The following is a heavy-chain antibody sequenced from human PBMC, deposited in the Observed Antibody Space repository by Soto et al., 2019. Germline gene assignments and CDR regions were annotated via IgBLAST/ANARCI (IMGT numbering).Heavy chain of an antibody. CDR1: RYTFTSHG. Sequence: QVELMQSGGEVKRPGASVKVSCKSSRYTFTSHGISWVRQAPGQGLEWMGWISTYNGKTDSAQKFQGRVTTTADTRTNTAYMELSSLRSDDTAVYYCARLLTEGATFREDAFDIWGQGTKVTVSS. V-gene: IGHV1-18*01. CDR2: ISTYNGKT. J-gene: IGHJ3*02. D-gene: IGHD1-26*01. CDR3: ARLLTEGATFREDAFDI.